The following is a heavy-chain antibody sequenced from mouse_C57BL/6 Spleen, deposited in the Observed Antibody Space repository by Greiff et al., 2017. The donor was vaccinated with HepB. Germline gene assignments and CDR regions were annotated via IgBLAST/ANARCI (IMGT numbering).Heavy chain of an antibody. Sequence: VQLQQPGAELVKPGASVKLSCKASGYTFTSYWMQWVKQRPGQGLEWIGEIDPSDSYTNYNQKFKGKATLTVDTSSSTAYMQLSILTSEDSAVYYCARRLDDSHFDYWGQGTTLTVSS. J-gene: IGHJ2*01. CDR3: ARRLDDSHFDY. V-gene: IGHV1-50*01. CDR2: IDPSDSYT. D-gene: IGHD2-4*01. CDR1: GYTFTSYW.